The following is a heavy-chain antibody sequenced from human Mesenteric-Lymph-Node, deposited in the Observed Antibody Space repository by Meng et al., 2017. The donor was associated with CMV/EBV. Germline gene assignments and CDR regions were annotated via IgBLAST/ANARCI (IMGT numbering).Heavy chain of an antibody. D-gene: IGHD1-26*01. J-gene: IGHJ4*02. CDR2: INHSGST. CDR3: ARGYSGSYHRRFYFDY. V-gene: IGHV4-34*01. Sequence: YGGSVSGYYGSWIRQPPGKGLEWIGEINHSGSTNYNPSLKSRVTISVDTSKNQFSLKLSSVTAADTAVYYCARGYSGSYHRRFYFDYWGQGTLVTVSS. CDR1: GGSVSGYY.